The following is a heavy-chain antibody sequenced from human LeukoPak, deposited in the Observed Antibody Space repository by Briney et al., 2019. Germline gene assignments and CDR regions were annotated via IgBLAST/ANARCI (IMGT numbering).Heavy chain of an antibody. CDR2: IIPILGTT. CDR1: GGTFIRYA. Sequence: SVKVSCKASGGTFIRYAISWVRQAPGQGLEWMGGIIPILGTTNYAQQFQGRVTITADESTSTAYMELSSLRSEDTAVYYCARREGYWGQGTLVTVSS. CDR3: ARREGY. V-gene: IGHV1-69*13. J-gene: IGHJ4*02.